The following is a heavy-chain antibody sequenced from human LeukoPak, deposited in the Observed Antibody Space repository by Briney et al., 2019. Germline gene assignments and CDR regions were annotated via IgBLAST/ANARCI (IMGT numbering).Heavy chain of an antibody. CDR2: ISSSSSYI. Sequence: GGSLRLSCAASGFTFSSYSMNWVRQAPGKGLEWVASISSSSSYIYYADSVKGRFTISRDNAKNSLYLQMNSLRAEDTAVYYCARAGYCSSTSCYAADAFDIWGQGTMVTVSS. J-gene: IGHJ3*02. CDR1: GFTFSSYS. D-gene: IGHD2-2*01. CDR3: ARAGYCSSTSCYAADAFDI. V-gene: IGHV3-21*01.